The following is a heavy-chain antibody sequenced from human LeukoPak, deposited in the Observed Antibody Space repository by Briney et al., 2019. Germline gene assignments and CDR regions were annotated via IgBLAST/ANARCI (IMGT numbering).Heavy chain of an antibody. Sequence: PGGSLRLSCAVSGFTFSSYAMSWVRQAPGKGLEWVSAISGSGGSTYYADSVKGRFTISRDNSKNTLYLQMNSLRAEDTAVYYCANSAGGDRHGSDYCGQGTLVTVSS. CDR2: ISGSGGST. J-gene: IGHJ4*02. CDR1: GFTFSSYA. D-gene: IGHD2-21*02. CDR3: ANSAGGDRHGSDY. V-gene: IGHV3-23*01.